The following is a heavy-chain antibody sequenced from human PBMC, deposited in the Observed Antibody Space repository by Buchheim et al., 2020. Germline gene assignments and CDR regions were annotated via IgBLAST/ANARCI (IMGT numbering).Heavy chain of an antibody. CDR3: AKGYYGSGSPIEYYYGMDV. D-gene: IGHD3-10*01. Sequence: QVQLVESGGGVVQPGRSLRLSCAASGFTFSSYGMHWVRQAPGKGLEWVAVISYDGSNKYYADSVKGRFTISRDNSKNTLYLQMNSLRAEDTAVYYCAKGYYGSGSPIEYYYGMDVGGQGTT. CDR2: ISYDGSNK. CDR1: GFTFSSYG. V-gene: IGHV3-30*18. J-gene: IGHJ6*01.